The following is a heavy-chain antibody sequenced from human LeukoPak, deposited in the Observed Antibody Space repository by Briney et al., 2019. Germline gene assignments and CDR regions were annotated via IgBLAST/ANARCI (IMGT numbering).Heavy chain of an antibody. Sequence: SVKVSCKASGGTFSGYAVIWVRQAPGQGLEWMGGTVPLKYAQKFQGRVTFTDESTSTAFMELSSLTSEDTAVYFCARAPYGVYSGDFYSYYMDVWGKGTTVTVSS. CDR3: ARAPYGVYSGDFYSYYMDV. V-gene: IGHV1-69*13. CDR1: GGTFSGYA. J-gene: IGHJ6*03. CDR2: TVPL. D-gene: IGHD4/OR15-4a*01.